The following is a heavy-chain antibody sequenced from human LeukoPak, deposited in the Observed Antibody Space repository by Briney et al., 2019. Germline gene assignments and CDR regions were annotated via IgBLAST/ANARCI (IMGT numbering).Heavy chain of an antibody. CDR1: GGSISSSSYY. D-gene: IGHD6-13*01. CDR2: IYYSGST. CDR3: ASTSSSWSGYFDY. J-gene: IGHJ4*02. Sequence: SETLSLTCTVSGGSISSSSYYWGWIRQPPGKGLEWIGSIYYSGSTYYNPSLKSRVTISVDTSKNQFSLKLSSVTAADTAVYYCASTSSSWSGYFDYWGQGTLVTVSS. V-gene: IGHV4-39*07.